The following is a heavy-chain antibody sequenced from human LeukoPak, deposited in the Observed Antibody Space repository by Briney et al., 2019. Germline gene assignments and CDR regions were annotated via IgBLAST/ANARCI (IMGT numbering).Heavy chain of an antibody. CDR3: AKDLGRWFGDSSRYYYYGMDV. V-gene: IGHV3-30*18. CDR1: GFTFSSYG. D-gene: IGHD3-10*01. J-gene: IGHJ6*02. CDR2: ISYDGSNK. Sequence: GGSLRLSCAASGFTFSSYGMHWVRQAPGKGLGWVAVISYDGSNKYYADSVKGRFTISRDNSKNTLYLQMNSLRAEDTAVYYCAKDLGRWFGDSSRYYYYGMDVWGQGTTVTVSS.